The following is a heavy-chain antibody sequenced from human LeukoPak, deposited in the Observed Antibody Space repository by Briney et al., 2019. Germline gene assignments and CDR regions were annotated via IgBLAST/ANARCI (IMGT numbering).Heavy chain of an antibody. CDR1: GFTFSNDA. Sequence: GGSLRLSCAASGFTFSNDAMSWVRQAPGRGLEWVSSIGGYGTTAYYADSVRGRLTISRDNSKNTLYLQMNGLRAEDTAIYYCAKHGAGITVAGRRHLDYWGQGTLVTVSS. V-gene: IGHV3-23*01. CDR3: AKHGAGITVAGRRHLDY. D-gene: IGHD6-19*01. J-gene: IGHJ4*02. CDR2: IGGYGTTA.